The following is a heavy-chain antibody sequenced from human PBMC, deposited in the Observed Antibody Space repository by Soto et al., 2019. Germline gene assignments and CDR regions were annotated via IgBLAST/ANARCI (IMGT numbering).Heavy chain of an antibody. CDR3: AKDRTAAARNFDY. CDR1: GFTFSNHA. CDR2: ISTAVGAT. D-gene: IGHD6-25*01. V-gene: IGHV3-23*01. J-gene: IGHJ4*02. Sequence: SGGSLRLSCAVSGFTFSNHAMSWVRQAPGKGLEWVSAISTAVGATYYADSVKGRFTISRAHSKNTLYLQMDSLRAEDTAVYYCAKDRTAAARNFDYWGQGTLVTVSS.